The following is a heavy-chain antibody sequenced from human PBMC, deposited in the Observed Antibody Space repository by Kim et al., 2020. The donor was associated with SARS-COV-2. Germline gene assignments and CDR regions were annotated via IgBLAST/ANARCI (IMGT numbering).Heavy chain of an antibody. V-gene: IGHV3-30-3*01. CDR1: GFTFSSYA. J-gene: IGHJ6*01. CDR3: ARDLSRPRRPKYGMDV. CDR2: ISYDGSNK. Sequence: GGSLRLSCAASGFTFSSYAMHWVRQAPGKGLEWVAVISYDGSNKYYADSVKGRFTISRDNSKNTLYLQMNSLRAEDTAVYYCARDLSRPRRPKYGMDVWG.